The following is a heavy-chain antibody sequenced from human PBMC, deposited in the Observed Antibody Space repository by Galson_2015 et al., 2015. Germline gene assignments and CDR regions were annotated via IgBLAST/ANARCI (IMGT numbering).Heavy chain of an antibody. CDR3: AQNPDDYGDYGVAFDI. V-gene: IGHV3-23*01. J-gene: IGHJ3*02. D-gene: IGHD4-17*01. Sequence: SLRLSCAASGFTFSSYAMSWVRQAPGKGLEWVSAISGSGGSTYYADSVKGRFTISRDNSKNTLYLQMNSLRAEDTAVYYCAQNPDDYGDYGVAFDIWGQGTMVTVSS. CDR2: ISGSGGST. CDR1: GFTFSSYA.